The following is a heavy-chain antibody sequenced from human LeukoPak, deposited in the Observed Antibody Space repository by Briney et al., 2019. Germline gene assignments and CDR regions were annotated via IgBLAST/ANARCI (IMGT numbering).Heavy chain of an antibody. D-gene: IGHD6-13*01. Sequence: ASVKVSCKASGYTFTSYDIYWVRQATGQGLEWMGWMNPNRGNTGYAQKFQGRVTMTRNTSISTAYMELSSLRSDDTAVYYCAREKVAAGYYYYGMDVWGQGSTVTVSS. CDR3: AREKVAAGYYYYGMDV. CDR1: GYTFTSYD. J-gene: IGHJ6*01. V-gene: IGHV1-8*01. CDR2: MNPNRGNT.